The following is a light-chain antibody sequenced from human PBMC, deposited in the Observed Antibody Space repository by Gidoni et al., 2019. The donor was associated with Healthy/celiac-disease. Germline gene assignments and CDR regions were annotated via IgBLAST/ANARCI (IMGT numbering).Light chain of an antibody. CDR1: SSDVGSYNL. CDR3: CSYAGSSTCV. CDR2: EVS. V-gene: IGLV2-23*02. J-gene: IGLJ3*02. Sequence: QSALTQPASVSGSPGQSITISCTGTSSDVGSYNLVSWYQQLPGKAPHLMIYEVSKRPSGVSNRFSGSKSGNTASLTISGLQAEDDADYYCCSYAGSSTCVFGGGTKLTVL.